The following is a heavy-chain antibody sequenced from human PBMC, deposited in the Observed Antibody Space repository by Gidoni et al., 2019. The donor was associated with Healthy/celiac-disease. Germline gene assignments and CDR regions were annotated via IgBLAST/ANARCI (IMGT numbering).Heavy chain of an antibody. CDR2: IAYDGSNK. J-gene: IGHJ1*01. CDR1: AFTFPSYA. D-gene: IGHD6-13*01. Sequence: QVQLVASAGGVVQPGRSLSLSCAASAFTFPSYAMHWVRQAPGKGLEWVAVIAYDGSNKYYADSVKGRFTISRDNSKNTLYLQMNSLRAEDTAVYYCARDQIAAAGTDPYFQHWGQGTLVTVSS. CDR3: ARDQIAAAGTDPYFQH. V-gene: IGHV3-30-3*01.